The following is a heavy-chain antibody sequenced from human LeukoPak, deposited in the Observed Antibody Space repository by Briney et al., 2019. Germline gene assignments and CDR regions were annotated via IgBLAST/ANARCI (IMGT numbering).Heavy chain of an antibody. J-gene: IGHJ4*02. V-gene: IGHV4-38-2*02. Sequence: KPSETLSLTCTVSGYSISSGYYWGWIRQPPGKGLEWIGSIYHSGSTYYNPSLKSRVTISVDTPKNQFSLKLSSVTAADTAVYYCAREASVDYWGQGTLVTVSS. CDR3: AREASVDY. CDR1: GYSISSGYY. CDR2: IYHSGST.